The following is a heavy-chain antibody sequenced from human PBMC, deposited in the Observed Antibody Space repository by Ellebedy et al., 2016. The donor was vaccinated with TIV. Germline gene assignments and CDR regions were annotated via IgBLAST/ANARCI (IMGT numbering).Heavy chain of an antibody. CDR2: IYYSGST. J-gene: IGHJ4*02. D-gene: IGHD5-18*01. V-gene: IGHV4-59*01. Sequence: MPSETLSLTCAVYGGSFSGYYWSWIRQPPGKGLEWIGYIYYSGSTNYNPSLKSRVTISVDTSKNQFSLKLSSVTAVDTAVFYCASGFSYGLLDYWGQGTLVAVSS. CDR3: ASGFSYGLLDY. CDR1: GGSFSGYY.